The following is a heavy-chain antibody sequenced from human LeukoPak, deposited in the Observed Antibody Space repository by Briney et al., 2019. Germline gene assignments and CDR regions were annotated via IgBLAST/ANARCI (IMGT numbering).Heavy chain of an antibody. CDR3: AKVFGGRYYDSSGYSFDY. V-gene: IGHV3-23*01. CDR1: GFTFSSYA. J-gene: IGHJ4*02. D-gene: IGHD3-22*01. Sequence: GGSLRLSCAASGFTFSSYAMSWVSQAPGKGLEWVSAISGSGGSTYYADSVKGRFTISRDNSKNTLYLQMNSVRAEDTAVYYCAKVFGGRYYDSSGYSFDYWGQGTPVTVSS. CDR2: ISGSGGST.